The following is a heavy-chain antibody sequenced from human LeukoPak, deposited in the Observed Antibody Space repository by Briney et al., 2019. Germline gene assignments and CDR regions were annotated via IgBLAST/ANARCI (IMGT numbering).Heavy chain of an antibody. Sequence: GSLRLSCAASGFTFGSYAMPWVRQAPGKGLEYFSAISTNGGSTYYANSVKGRFTISRDNSKNTLYLQMGSLRAEDMAVYYCARTYCSSTSCLVDYWGQGTLVTVSS. V-gene: IGHV3-64*01. D-gene: IGHD2-2*01. CDR1: GFTFGSYA. CDR2: ISTNGGST. J-gene: IGHJ4*02. CDR3: ARTYCSSTSCLVDY.